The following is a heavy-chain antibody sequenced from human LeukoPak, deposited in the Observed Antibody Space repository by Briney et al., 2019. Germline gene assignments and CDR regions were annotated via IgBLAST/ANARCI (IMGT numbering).Heavy chain of an antibody. V-gene: IGHV3-69-1*01. CDR2: LSSGRSP. CDR3: ARQLGYCAAGTCYFDS. CDR1: GFAISTYA. D-gene: IGHD2-8*02. Sequence: GRSLRLSCAASGFAISTYAMAWVRQAPGKGLEWISSLSSGRSPSYSDSLEGRLTMSSDNARNTLYLQMDNLRGEDTAMYCCARQLGYCAAGTCYFDSWGHGTQVTVSS. J-gene: IGHJ4*01.